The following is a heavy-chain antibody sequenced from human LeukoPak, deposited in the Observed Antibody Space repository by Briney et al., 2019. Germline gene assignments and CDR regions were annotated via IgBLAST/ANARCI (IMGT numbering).Heavy chain of an antibody. J-gene: IGHJ4*02. Sequence: GGSLRLSCAASGFTFSGYWMHWVRQAPGKGLVWVSVINGDGSRTIYADSVKGRFTISRDNAKNTLYLQMASLTAEDTAVYYCSRGDYFDYWGQGALVTVSS. CDR2: INGDGSRT. V-gene: IGHV3-74*01. CDR3: SRGDYFDY. CDR1: GFTFSGYW.